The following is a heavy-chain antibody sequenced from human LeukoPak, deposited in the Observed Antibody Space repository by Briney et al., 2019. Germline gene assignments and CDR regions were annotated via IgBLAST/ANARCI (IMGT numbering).Heavy chain of an antibody. V-gene: IGHV4-4*02. CDR3: ARRSMGRSFDP. CDR1: NDSISSNKW. J-gene: IGHJ5*02. CDR2: IYPGGSP. D-gene: IGHD2/OR15-2a*01. Sequence: SETLSLTCAVSNDSISSNKWWSWVRQSPGKGLEWIGEIYPGGSPNYNPSLESRITMSVDKSKNQFSLKLSSVTATDTAVYYCARRSMGRSFDPWGQGTLVTVSS.